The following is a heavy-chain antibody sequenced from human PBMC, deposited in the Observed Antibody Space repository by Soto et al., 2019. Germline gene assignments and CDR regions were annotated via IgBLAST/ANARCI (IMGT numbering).Heavy chain of an antibody. J-gene: IGHJ2*01. CDR2: IIPIFGTA. Sequence: QVQLVQSGAEVKKPGSSVKVSCKASGGTFSSYAISWVRQAPGQGLEWMGGIIPIFGTANYAQKFQGRDTVTADESTSTAYMELSSLRSEDTAVYYCARNGGSYLVYRYFDLWGRGTLVTVSS. CDR3: ARNGGSYLVYRYFDL. CDR1: GGTFSSYA. D-gene: IGHD1-26*01. V-gene: IGHV1-69*01.